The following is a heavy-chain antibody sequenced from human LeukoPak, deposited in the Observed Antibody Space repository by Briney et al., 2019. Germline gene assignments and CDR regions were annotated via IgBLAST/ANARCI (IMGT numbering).Heavy chain of an antibody. D-gene: IGHD6-19*01. CDR2: INHSGST. J-gene: IGHJ6*03. V-gene: IGHV4-34*01. Sequence: PSETLSLTCAVYGGSFSGYYWSWIRQPPGKGLEWIGEINHSGSTNYNPSLKSRVTISVDTSKNQFSLKLSSVTAADTAVYYCASQWLGRRHYYYYYMDVWGKGTTVIVSS. CDR3: ASQWLGRRHYYYYYMDV. CDR1: GGSFSGYY.